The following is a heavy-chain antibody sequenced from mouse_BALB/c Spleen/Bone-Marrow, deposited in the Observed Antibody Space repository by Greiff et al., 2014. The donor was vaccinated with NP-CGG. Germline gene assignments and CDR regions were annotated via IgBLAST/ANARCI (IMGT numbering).Heavy chain of an antibody. Sequence: EVKVVESGPELVKPGASMKISCKASGYSFTGYTMNWVKQSHGKNLEWIGLINPYNGGTSYNQKFKGKATLTVDKSSSTAYMERLSLTSEDSAVYYCARGDYYGYAMDYWGQRTSVTVSS. CDR2: INPYNGGT. J-gene: IGHJ4*01. D-gene: IGHD1-1*01. CDR1: GYSFTGYT. V-gene: IGHV1-26*01. CDR3: ARGDYYGYAMDY.